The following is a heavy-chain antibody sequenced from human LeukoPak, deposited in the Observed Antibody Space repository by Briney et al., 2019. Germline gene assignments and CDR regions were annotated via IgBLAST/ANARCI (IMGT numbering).Heavy chain of an antibody. CDR2: SYPSGST. CDR3: AREERDKSWYVVGDY. D-gene: IGHD6-13*01. CDR1: GYFLSRGYF. Sequence: SEPLSLPCTVSGYFLSRGYFWGWVRQAPGKGLEWIGSSYPSGSTYYNPSLKSRVTISVDTSRNQFSLRVSSVTAADTAVYYCAREERDKSWYVVGDYWGQGTLVTVSS. J-gene: IGHJ4*02. V-gene: IGHV4-38-2*02.